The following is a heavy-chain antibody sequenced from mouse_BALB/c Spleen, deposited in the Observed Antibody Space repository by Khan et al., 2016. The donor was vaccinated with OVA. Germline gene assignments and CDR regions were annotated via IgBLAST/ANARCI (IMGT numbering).Heavy chain of an antibody. Sequence: QVQLKESGAELAKPGASVKMSCKASGYTFTSYWMHWIKQRPGQGLEWIGYINPTSGYTDYNQKFKDKATLTADKSSSTAYMQLSSLTSDDSAVYYCARDRIDYWGQGTALIVSA. V-gene: IGHV1-7*01. CDR2: INPTSGYT. CDR1: GYTFTSYW. J-gene: IGHJ2*01. CDR3: ARDRIDY.